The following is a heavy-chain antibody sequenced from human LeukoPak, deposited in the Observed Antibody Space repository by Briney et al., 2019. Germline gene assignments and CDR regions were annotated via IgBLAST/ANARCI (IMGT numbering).Heavy chain of an antibody. CDR2: IYDSGNE. CDR1: GGSLSTSAFY. Sequence: PSETLSLTCTVSGGSLSTSAFYWGWIRQPPGKGLEWIGSIYDSGNEFYNPSLKSRVTISADTSKNQFSLQLNSVTAADTAMYYCARQISDYYYYYMDVWGEGITVTVSS. CDR3: ARQISDYYYYYMDV. V-gene: IGHV4-39*01. D-gene: IGHD2/OR15-2a*01. J-gene: IGHJ6*03.